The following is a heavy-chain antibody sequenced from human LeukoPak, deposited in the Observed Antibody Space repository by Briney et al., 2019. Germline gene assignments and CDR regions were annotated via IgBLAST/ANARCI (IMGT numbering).Heavy chain of an antibody. J-gene: IGHJ4*02. CDR2: IYYSGST. D-gene: IGHD3-10*01. CDR1: GGSISSGGYY. Sequence: SETLSLTCTVPGGSISSGGYYWSWIRQHPGKGLEWIGYIYYSGSTYYNPSLKSRVTISVDTSKNQFSLKLSSVTAADTAVYYCARLGITMVRGVLDYWGQGTLVTVSS. V-gene: IGHV4-31*03. CDR3: ARLGITMVRGVLDY.